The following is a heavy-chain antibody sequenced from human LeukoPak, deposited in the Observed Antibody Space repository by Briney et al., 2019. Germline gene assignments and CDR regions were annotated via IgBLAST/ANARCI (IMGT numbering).Heavy chain of an antibody. J-gene: IGHJ4*02. CDR1: GFTFSSYA. CDR3: AKDLLWDYGDYRGGSGFDY. V-gene: IGHV3-23*01. D-gene: IGHD4-17*01. Sequence: GGSLRLSCAASGFTFSSYAMSWVRQAPGKGLEWVSAISGSGGSTYYADSVKGRFTISRDNPKNTLYLQMNSLRAEDTAVYYRAKDLLWDYGDYRGGSGFDYWGQGTLVTVSS. CDR2: ISGSGGST.